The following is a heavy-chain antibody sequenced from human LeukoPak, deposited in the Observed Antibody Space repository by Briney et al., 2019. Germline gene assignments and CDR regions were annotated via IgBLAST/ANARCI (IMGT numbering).Heavy chain of an antibody. CDR1: GGSISSYY. Sequence: PSETLSLTCTVSGGSISSYYWSWIRQPPGKGLEWIGYIYYSGSTNYNPSLKSRVTISVDTSKNQFSLKLGSVTAADTAVYYCARHRGWVRGVARYGMDVWGQGTTVTVSS. CDR2: IYYSGST. D-gene: IGHD3-10*01. V-gene: IGHV4-59*08. CDR3: ARHRGWVRGVARYGMDV. J-gene: IGHJ6*02.